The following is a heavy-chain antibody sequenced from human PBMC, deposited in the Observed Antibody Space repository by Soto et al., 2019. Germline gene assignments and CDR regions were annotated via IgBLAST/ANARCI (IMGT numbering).Heavy chain of an antibody. V-gene: IGHV3-23*01. Sequence: PGESLRLSCAASGYTFSSYAMSWVRQAPGKGLEWVSTISGSGGSTYYADSVKGRFTISRDNSKNTLYLQMNSLRAEDTAVYYGAKESPWLTHFDYWGQGTLVTVSS. J-gene: IGHJ4*02. CDR3: AKESPWLTHFDY. CDR1: GYTFSSYA. CDR2: ISGSGGST. D-gene: IGHD6-19*01.